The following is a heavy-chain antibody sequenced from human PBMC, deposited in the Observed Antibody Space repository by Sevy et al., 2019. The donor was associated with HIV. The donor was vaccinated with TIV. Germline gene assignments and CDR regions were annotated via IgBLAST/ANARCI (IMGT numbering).Heavy chain of an antibody. CDR3: AGRKVGDFWSGSGSLRGPWAGGTLFDY. J-gene: IGHJ4*02. V-gene: IGHV3-23*01. CDR1: GFTFSNYV. Sequence: GGSLRLSCAASGFTFSNYVMTWVRQAPGKGLEWVSSISHTGDDIYYADSVRGRFTISRDNSRSTLYLHVSSLRAEDTAVYYCAGRKVGDFWSGSGSLRGPWAGGTLFDYWGQGSLVTVSS. CDR2: ISHTGDDI. D-gene: IGHD3-3*01.